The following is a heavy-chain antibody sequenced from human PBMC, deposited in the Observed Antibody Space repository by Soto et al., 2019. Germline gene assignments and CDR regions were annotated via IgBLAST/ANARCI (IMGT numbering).Heavy chain of an antibody. CDR1: GFTFSSYD. CDR3: ARFRSRYFDWPSPSYYYYGMDV. Sequence: GGSLRLSCAASGFTFSSYDMHWVRQATGKGLEWVSAIGTAGDTYYPGSVKGRFTISRENAKNSLYLQMNSLRAEDMAVYYCARFRSRYFDWPSPSYYYYGMDVWGQGTTVTVSS. D-gene: IGHD3-9*01. CDR2: IGTAGDT. V-gene: IGHV3-13*01. J-gene: IGHJ6*02.